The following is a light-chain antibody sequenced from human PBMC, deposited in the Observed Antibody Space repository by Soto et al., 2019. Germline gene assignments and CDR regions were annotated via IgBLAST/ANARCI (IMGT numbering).Light chain of an antibody. CDR3: CSSGGSPTYV. CDR1: SSNVGSYKL. V-gene: IGLV2-23*02. J-gene: IGLJ1*01. Sequence: QSALTQPASVSGSPGQSINISCTGTSSNVGSYKLVSWYQQHPGKAPKLMIFAVNKRPSGVSNRFSGSKSGNTASLTISGLKVEDEADYYCCSSGGSPTYVFGTGTKLTVL. CDR2: AVN.